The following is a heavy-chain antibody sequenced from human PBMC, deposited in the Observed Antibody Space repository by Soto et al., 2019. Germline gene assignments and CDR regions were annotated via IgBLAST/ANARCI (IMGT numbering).Heavy chain of an antibody. J-gene: IGHJ6*02. V-gene: IGHV1-69*01. CDR2: IIPMFGTA. Sequence: QVQLVQSGAEVKKPGSSVKVSCKASGGTFSKHAINWVRQAPGQGLEWIGGIIPMFGTANYAQRFQGRVTITADESTITAYMELSSLRSEDTAVYYWARAPGSTVIYFAYYGMDVWGQGTTVTASS. D-gene: IGHD4-17*01. CDR1: GGTFSKHA. CDR3: ARAPGSTVIYFAYYGMDV.